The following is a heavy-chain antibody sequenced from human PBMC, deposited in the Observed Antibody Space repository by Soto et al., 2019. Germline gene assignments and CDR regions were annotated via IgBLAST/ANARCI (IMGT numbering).Heavy chain of an antibody. V-gene: IGHV3-48*03. J-gene: IGHJ4*02. CDR2: ISTSGSTI. Sequence: GGSLRLSCAASGFTFSRYEMNWVRQAPGKGLEWISYISTSGSTIYYADSVKGRFTISRDNAKNSLYLQMNSLRAEDTAVYYCARELAAAGSFDYWGQGTLVTVSS. D-gene: IGHD6-13*01. CDR1: GFTFSRYE. CDR3: ARELAAAGSFDY.